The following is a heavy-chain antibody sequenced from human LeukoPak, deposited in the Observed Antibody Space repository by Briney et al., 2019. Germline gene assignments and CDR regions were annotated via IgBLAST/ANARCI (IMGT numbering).Heavy chain of an antibody. D-gene: IGHD3/OR15-3a*01. J-gene: IGHJ5*02. V-gene: IGHV4-59*04. CDR3: ARLKDWYDNGSDKWFDP. CDR1: GFTVSSTY. Sequence: GSLRLSCAVSGFTVSSTYMSWVRQPPGKGLEWIGSISSDGNTHYNTSLKSRVTMSVDTSKNQFSLKLTSVTAADTAVYFCARLKDWYDNGSDKWFDPWGQGTLVTVSS. CDR2: ISSDGNT.